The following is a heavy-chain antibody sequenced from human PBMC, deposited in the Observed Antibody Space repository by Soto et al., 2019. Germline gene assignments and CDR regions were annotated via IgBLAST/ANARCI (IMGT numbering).Heavy chain of an antibody. V-gene: IGHV3-23*01. J-gene: IGHJ4*02. CDR3: AGNYYDFWSGYGTSFDY. CDR1: GFTSNNYA. D-gene: IGHD3-3*01. CDR2: ISGGGGNI. Sequence: GSLRLSCTASGFTSNNYAMSWVRQAPGKGLEWVSLISGGGGNIYYADSVKGRFTISRDNAKNSLYLQMNSLRAEDTAVYYCAGNYYDFWSGYGTSFDYWGQGTLVTVSS.